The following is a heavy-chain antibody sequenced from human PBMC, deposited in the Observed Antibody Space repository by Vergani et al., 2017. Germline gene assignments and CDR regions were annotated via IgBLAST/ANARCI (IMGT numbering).Heavy chain of an antibody. Sequence: QVQLQQWGAGLLKPSETLSLTCAVYVGSFSGYYWSWTRQPPGKGLEWIGEINHNGSTNYNPSLKSRVTISVDTSKNQFSLKLSSVTAADTAVYYCARTRLYSSGWYDYWGQGTLVTVSS. D-gene: IGHD6-19*01. CDR2: INHNGST. J-gene: IGHJ4*02. CDR1: VGSFSGYY. V-gene: IGHV4-34*01. CDR3: ARTRLYSSGWYDY.